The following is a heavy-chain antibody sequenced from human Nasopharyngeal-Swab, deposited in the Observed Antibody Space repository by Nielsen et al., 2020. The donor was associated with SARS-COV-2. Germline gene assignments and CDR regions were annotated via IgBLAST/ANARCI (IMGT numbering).Heavy chain of an antibody. D-gene: IGHD1-26*01. CDR1: GFSLTTGVG. V-gene: IGHV2-5*02. J-gene: IGHJ5*02. CDR2: VFWDDDK. Sequence: SGPTLVKPTQTLTLTCTFSGFSLTTGVGVGWIRQPPGKPLEWLALVFWDDDKRYRSSLKSRLPITKGTSKRQVVLTMTNMDPVDTATYYCVHRPFNRIVGGTWFDAWGQGTLVIVSS. CDR3: VHRPFNRIVGGTWFDA.